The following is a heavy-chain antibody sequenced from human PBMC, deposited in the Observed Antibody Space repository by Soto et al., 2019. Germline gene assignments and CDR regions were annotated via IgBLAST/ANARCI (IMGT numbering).Heavy chain of an antibody. CDR1: GFTVSRSY. V-gene: IGHV3-53*01. CDR3: ARGLVGSTTAFDN. D-gene: IGHD3-22*01. J-gene: IGHJ4*02. CDR2: IYTPGST. Sequence: GGSLRLSCAASGFTVSRSYMSWVRQAPGKGLEWVSTIYTPGSTYYADSVKGRFTISRDNSKNTLYLQMNSLRAEDTAVYYCARGLVGSTTAFDNWGQGTLVTVSS.